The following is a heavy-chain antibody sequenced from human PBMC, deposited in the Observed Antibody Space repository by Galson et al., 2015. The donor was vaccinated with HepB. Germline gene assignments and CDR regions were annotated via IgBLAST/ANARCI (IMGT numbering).Heavy chain of an antibody. CDR2: ISAYNGNT. CDR1: GYTFTSYG. D-gene: IGHD6-19*01. Sequence: SVKVSCKASGYTFTSYGISWVRQAPGQGLERMGWISAYNGNTNYAQKPQGRVSMTTDTSTSTAYMELRSLRFNDTAVYYCARGIAVAASPTDYWGQGTLVTVSS. V-gene: IGHV1-18*04. J-gene: IGHJ4*02. CDR3: ARGIAVAASPTDY.